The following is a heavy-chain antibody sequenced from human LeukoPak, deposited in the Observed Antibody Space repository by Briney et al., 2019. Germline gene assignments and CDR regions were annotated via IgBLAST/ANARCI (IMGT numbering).Heavy chain of an antibody. CDR2: IYYSGST. CDR1: GGSISSYY. J-gene: IGHJ3*02. CDR3: ARVEMDAFDI. V-gene: IGHV4-59*08. Sequence: SETLSLTCTVSGGSISSYYWSWIRQPPGKGPEWIGYIYYSGSTNYNPSLKSRVTISVDTSKNQFSLKLSSVTAADTAVYYCARVEMDAFDIWGQGTMVTVSS.